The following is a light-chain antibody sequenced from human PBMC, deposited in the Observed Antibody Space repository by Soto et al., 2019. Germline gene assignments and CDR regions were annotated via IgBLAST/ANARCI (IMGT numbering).Light chain of an antibody. V-gene: IGKV1-39*01. CDR2: AAS. Sequence: DIQMTQSPSSLSASVGDRVPITCRASQSISSNLNWYQQKPGKAPKLLIYAASSLQSGVPSRFSGGGSGTDFTLTISSLQPEDFATYSCQQSYSTPLTFGGGTKVDIK. CDR1: QSISSN. J-gene: IGKJ4*01. CDR3: QQSYSTPLT.